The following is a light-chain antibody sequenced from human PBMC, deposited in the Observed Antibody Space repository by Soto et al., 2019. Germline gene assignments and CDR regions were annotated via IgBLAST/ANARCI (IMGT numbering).Light chain of an antibody. CDR2: DAS. V-gene: IGKV3-11*01. Sequence: EIVLTQSPATLSLSPGERATLSCRASQSVSSYLAWYQQKPGQTPRLLIYDASNRATGIPARFSGSGSGTDFTLTISTLAPGELVVYYCHPRSNLPPTLTSAGGTKWIS. J-gene: IGKJ4*01. CDR3: HPRSNLPPTLT. CDR1: QSVSSY.